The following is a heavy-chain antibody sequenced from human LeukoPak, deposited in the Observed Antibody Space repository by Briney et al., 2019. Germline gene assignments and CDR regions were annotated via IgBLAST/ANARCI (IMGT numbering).Heavy chain of an antibody. CDR3: ARDRIAAAGTSILYYYGMDV. Sequence: SGGSLRLSCAASGFTFSDHGMHWVRQAPGKGLEWVAVIWYDGSNKYYADSVKGRFTISRDNSKNTLYLQMNSLRAEDTAVYYCARDRIAAAGTSILYYYGMDVWGQGTTVTVSS. D-gene: IGHD6-13*01. J-gene: IGHJ6*02. V-gene: IGHV3-33*01. CDR2: IWYDGSNK. CDR1: GFTFSDHG.